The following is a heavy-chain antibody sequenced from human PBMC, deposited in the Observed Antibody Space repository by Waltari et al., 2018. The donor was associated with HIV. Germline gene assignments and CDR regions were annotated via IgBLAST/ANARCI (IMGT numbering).Heavy chain of an antibody. V-gene: IGHV3-74*01. Sequence: EVQLVESGGGLVQPGGSLRVSCAASGFSLSSSWMHWVRQAPGKGLVWVSRINSDGSNTRYADSVKGRFTISRDNAKNTLYLQMNSLRAEDTAVYYCAIANNYYDSSGYPLDPWGQGTLVTVSS. CDR2: INSDGSNT. CDR1: GFSLSSSW. J-gene: IGHJ5*02. D-gene: IGHD3-22*01. CDR3: AIANNYYDSSGYPLDP.